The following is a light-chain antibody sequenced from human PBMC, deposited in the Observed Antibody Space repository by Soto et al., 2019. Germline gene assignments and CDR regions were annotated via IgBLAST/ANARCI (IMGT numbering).Light chain of an antibody. CDR3: AAWDDSLIGPV. V-gene: IGLV1-44*01. J-gene: IGLJ3*02. CDR1: SSNIGSYT. CDR2: SNN. Sequence: QSVLTQPPSASGTPGQRVTISCSGSSSNIGSYTVNWYQQLPGTAPKLLIYSNNQRPSGVPDRFSGSKSGTSASLAISGLQSDDEADYYCAAWDDSLIGPVFGGGTKLTVL.